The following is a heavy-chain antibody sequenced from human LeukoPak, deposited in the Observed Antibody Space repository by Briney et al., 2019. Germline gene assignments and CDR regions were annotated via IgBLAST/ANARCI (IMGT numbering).Heavy chain of an antibody. V-gene: IGHV4-61*02. CDR2: IYTSGST. CDR1: GGSISSGSYY. D-gene: IGHD1-26*01. CDR3: ARDRVLLSIFDY. J-gene: IGHJ4*02. Sequence: SETLSLTCTVSGGSISSGSYYWSWIRQPAGKGLEWIGRIYTSGSTNYNPSLKSRVTISVDTSKNQFSLKLSSVTAADTAVYYCARDRVLLSIFDYWGQGTLVTVSS.